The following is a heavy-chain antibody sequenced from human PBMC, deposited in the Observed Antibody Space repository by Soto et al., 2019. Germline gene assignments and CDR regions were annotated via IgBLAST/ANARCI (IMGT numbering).Heavy chain of an antibody. D-gene: IGHD3-10*02. V-gene: IGHV2-5*02. CDR1: GFSLSTSGVG. CDR2: IYWDDDK. CDR3: AHRHVSYVYFDL. J-gene: IGHJ2*01. Sequence: QITLKESGPTLVKPTQTLTLTCTFSGFSLSTSGVGVGWIRQPPGKALEWLALIYWDDDKRYSPSLKSRLTITKDTSKTQVVLTMTNMDPVDTATYYCAHRHVSYVYFDLWGRGTLVTVSS.